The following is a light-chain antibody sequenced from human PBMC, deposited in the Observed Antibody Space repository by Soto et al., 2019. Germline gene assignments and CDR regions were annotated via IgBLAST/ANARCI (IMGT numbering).Light chain of an antibody. J-gene: IGKJ4*01. Sequence: DIQMTQSPSTLSASVGDRVTVTCRASQSIATWLAWYQQKPGKAPKLLINKASDLESGVPSRFSGSGYGTEFTLTISSLQPDDFATYYCQQYNTYLTFGGGTKVEIK. CDR2: KAS. CDR3: QQYNTYLT. CDR1: QSIATW. V-gene: IGKV1-5*03.